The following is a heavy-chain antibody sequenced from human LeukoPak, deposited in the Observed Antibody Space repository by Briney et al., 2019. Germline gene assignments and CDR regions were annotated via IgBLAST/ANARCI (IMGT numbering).Heavy chain of an antibody. CDR3: ARVAPLRDYVEYYFDY. V-gene: IGHV1-8*01. CDR2: MNPNSGNT. Sequence: GASVKVSCKASGYTFTSYDINWVRQATGQGLEWMGWMNPNSGNTGYAQKFQGRVTMTRNTSISTAYMELSSPRSEDTAVYYCARVAPLRDYVEYYFDYWGQGTLVTVSS. CDR1: GYTFTSYD. D-gene: IGHD4-17*01. J-gene: IGHJ4*02.